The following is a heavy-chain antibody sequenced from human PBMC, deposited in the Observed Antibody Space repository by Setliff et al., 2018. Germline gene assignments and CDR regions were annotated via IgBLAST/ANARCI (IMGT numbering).Heavy chain of an antibody. D-gene: IGHD3-9*01. Sequence: SETLSLTCAVSGGSISSGSYYWSWIRQPAGKGLEWVGRLHTSGSTNYNPSFKSRVTISRDTSTNQFSLKLGSVTAADTAVYYCARERYFDWFFEDWGHGTLVTVSS. CDR1: GGSISSGSYY. V-gene: IGHV4-61*02. J-gene: IGHJ4*01. CDR2: LHTSGST. CDR3: ARERYFDWFFED.